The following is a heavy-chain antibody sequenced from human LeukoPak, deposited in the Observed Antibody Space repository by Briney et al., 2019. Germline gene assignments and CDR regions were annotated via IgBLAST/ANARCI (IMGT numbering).Heavy chain of an antibody. D-gene: IGHD3-16*01. CDR1: GFTVSSNY. V-gene: IGHV3-66*02. J-gene: IGHJ6*03. Sequence: PGGSLRLSCAASGFTVSSNYMSWVRQAPGKGLEWVSVIYSGGSTYYADSVKGRFTISRDNSKNTLYLQMNSLRAEDTAVYYCARDVMTVGQCDRYYYYYMDVWGKGTTVTVSS. CDR3: ARDVMTVGQCDRYYYYYMDV. CDR2: IYSGGST.